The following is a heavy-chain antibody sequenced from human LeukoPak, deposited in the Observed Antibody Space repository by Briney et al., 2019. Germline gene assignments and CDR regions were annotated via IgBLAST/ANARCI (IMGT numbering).Heavy chain of an antibody. D-gene: IGHD2-2*01. V-gene: IGHV4-59*01. CDR2: IYYSGST. CDR3: ARSSHRKVSDFDY. J-gene: IGHJ4*02. CDR1: GGSISSYY. Sequence: SETLSLTCTVSGGSISSYYWSWIRQPPGKGLEWIGYIYYSGSTNYNPSLKSRVTISVDTSKNQFSLELSSVTAADTAVYYCARSSHRKVSDFDYWGQGTLVTVSS.